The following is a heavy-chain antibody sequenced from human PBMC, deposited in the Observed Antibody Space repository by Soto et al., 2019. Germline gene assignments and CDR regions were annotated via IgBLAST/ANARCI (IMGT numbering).Heavy chain of an antibody. J-gene: IGHJ4*02. V-gene: IGHV1-18*01. CDR1: GYTFPSYG. CDR3: AITPAGGSSPR. CDR2: ISAYKGNT. D-gene: IGHD1-26*01. Sequence: QVQLVQSGAEMKKPGASVKVSCKASGYTFPSYGISWVRQAPGQGLAWMGWISAYKGNTHFSQKFQGRVTMTKDTATTTAYMALRSLRSDDTAVYDGAITPAGGSSPRWGQGTLVTVSS.